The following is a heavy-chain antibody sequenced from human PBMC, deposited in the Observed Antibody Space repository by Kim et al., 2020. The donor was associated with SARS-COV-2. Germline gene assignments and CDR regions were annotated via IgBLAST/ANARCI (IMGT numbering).Heavy chain of an antibody. Sequence: GGSLRLSCAASGFTFSDYYMSWIRQAPGKGLDFVSYISSGGETTYYADSMMGRFTIPRDNAKNSLYLEMNSLRVDDTAVYYCVRDVYYGWGSGRPSYY. CDR2: ISSGGETT. D-gene: IGHD3-10*01. J-gene: IGHJ6*03. V-gene: IGHV3-11*01. CDR1: GFTFSDYY. CDR3: VRDVYYGWGSGRPSYY.